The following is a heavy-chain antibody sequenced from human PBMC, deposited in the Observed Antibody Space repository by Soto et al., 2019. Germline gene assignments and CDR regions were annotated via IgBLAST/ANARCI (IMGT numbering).Heavy chain of an antibody. V-gene: IGHV1-2*02. J-gene: IGHJ4*02. CDR1: GGTFSSYA. D-gene: IGHD1-26*01. Sequence: ASVKVSCKASGGTFSSYAIHCVRQAPEQGPEWMGEIGPESGATRYAQKFQGRVTMTRDTSITTVYMELNNLSPDDTAVYYCGRGRSGQIVVFYWGQGTPVTVSS. CDR3: GRGRSGQIVVFY. CDR2: IGPESGAT.